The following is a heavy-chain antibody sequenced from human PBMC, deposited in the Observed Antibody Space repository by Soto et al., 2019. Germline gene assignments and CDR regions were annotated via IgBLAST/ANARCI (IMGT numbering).Heavy chain of an antibody. CDR2: INPGGESA. CDR1: GSAITRYY. V-gene: IGHV1-46*01. Sequence: QVDLVQSGAEVKKPGASVTISCKASGSAITRYYIHWVRQAPGRGLEWRGKINPGGESASYAQKFQDRVTIDKDTSTGTVYMDLRSLRTEDTAVYYCARDTSGWSLNGLDVWGQGTTVNVSS. D-gene: IGHD6-19*01. CDR3: ARDTSGWSLNGLDV. J-gene: IGHJ6*02.